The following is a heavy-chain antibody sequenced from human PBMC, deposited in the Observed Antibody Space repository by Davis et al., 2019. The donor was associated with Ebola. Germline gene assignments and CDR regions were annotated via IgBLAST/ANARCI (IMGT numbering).Heavy chain of an antibody. CDR1: GSTFSRNS. CDR2: ISSSSSYI. Sequence: GESLKISCAASGSTFSRNSMNWVRQAPGKGLEWVSSISSSSSYIYYADSVKGRFTISRDNAKNSLYLQMNSLRAEDTAVYYCARDRQITGTTLGWFDPWGQGTLVTVSS. CDR3: ARDRQITGTTLGWFDP. D-gene: IGHD1-7*01. V-gene: IGHV3-21*01. J-gene: IGHJ5*02.